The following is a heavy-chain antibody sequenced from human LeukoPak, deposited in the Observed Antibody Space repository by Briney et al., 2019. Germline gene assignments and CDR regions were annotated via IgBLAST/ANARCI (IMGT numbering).Heavy chain of an antibody. CDR1: GFTFSSYS. V-gene: IGHV3-21*04. CDR2: ISSSSSYI. CDR3: AKDLSSSWYSVAKFDY. J-gene: IGHJ4*02. Sequence: PGGSLRLSCAASGFTFSSYSMNWVRQAPGKGLEWVSSISSSSSYIYYADSVKGRFTISRDNSKNTLYLQMNSLRAEDTAVYYCAKDLSSSWYSVAKFDYWGQGTLVTVSS. D-gene: IGHD6-13*01.